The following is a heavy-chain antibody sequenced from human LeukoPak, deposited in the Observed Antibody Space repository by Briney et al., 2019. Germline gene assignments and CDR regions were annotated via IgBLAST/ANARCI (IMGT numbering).Heavy chain of an antibody. CDR2: NYPGDSDT. Sequence: RGEPLKTSCKGSGYFFTSYWIGWVRQMPGKGLEWMGINYPGDSDTRYSPSFQGQVTMSADKSISTAYLQWSSLKASDTAMYYCARSYGSGSYGGAFDIWGQGTMVTVSS. CDR3: ARSYGSGSYGGAFDI. CDR1: GYFFTSYW. V-gene: IGHV5-51*01. J-gene: IGHJ3*02. D-gene: IGHD3-10*01.